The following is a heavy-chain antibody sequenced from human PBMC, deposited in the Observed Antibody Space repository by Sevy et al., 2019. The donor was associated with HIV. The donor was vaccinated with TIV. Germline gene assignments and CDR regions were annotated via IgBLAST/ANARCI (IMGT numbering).Heavy chain of an antibody. D-gene: IGHD3-10*01. V-gene: IGHV1-18*01. J-gene: IGHJ4*02. CDR1: GYTFTNYG. CDR3: ARDAEVYLYYYGSGNYYSDY. Sequence: ASVKVSCKASGYTFTNYGIAWVRQAPGQGLEWMGWFSAYNGNTNYAQKFQGRVTMTTETSTSTVYMELRSLTSDDTAVYYCARDAEVYLYYYGSGNYYSDYWGQGTLVTVSS. CDR2: FSAYNGNT.